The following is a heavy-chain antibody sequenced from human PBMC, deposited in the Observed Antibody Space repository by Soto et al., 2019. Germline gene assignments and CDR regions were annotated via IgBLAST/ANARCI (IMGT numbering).Heavy chain of an antibody. D-gene: IGHD5-18*01. CDR1: GFTFSSYA. Sequence: PGGSLRLSCAASGFTFSSYAMHWVRQAPGKGLEWVAVISYDGSNKYYADSVKGRFTISRDNSKNTLYLQMNSLRAEDAAVYYCARDWDTAMAYYGMDVWGQGTTVTVSS. CDR2: ISYDGSNK. V-gene: IGHV3-30-3*01. J-gene: IGHJ6*02. CDR3: ARDWDTAMAYYGMDV.